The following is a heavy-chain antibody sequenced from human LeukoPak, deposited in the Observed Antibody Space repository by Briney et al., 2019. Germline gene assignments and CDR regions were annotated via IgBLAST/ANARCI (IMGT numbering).Heavy chain of an antibody. CDR2: ISARDGST. D-gene: IGHD3-10*01. J-gene: IGHJ4*02. CDR1: GFTFSTYD. V-gene: IGHV3-23*01. Sequence: GGSLRLSCAASGFTFSTYDMNWVRQAPGKGLEWVSAISARDGSTFYADSVKGRFTISRDNSKNTLYLQMNSLRVEDTALYYCAKDPSSGSDCWGQGTLVTVSS. CDR3: AKDPSSGSDC.